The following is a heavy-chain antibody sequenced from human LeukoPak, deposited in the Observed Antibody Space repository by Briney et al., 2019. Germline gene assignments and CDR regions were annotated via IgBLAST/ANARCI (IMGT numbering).Heavy chain of an antibody. V-gene: IGHV1-2*06. D-gene: IGHD6-19*01. J-gene: IGHJ4*02. Sequence: ASVKVSCKASGYTFTDYYIHWVRQAPGQGLEWMGRINPNSGGTSSARKFRGRVTVTRDTSISTVYMELSRLTSDDTAMYYCARSPSGWYGDYWGQGTLVTVSS. CDR2: INPNSGGT. CDR1: GYTFTDYY. CDR3: ARSPSGWYGDY.